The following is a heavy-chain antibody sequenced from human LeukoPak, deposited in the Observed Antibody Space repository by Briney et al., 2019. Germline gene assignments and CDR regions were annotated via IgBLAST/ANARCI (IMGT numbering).Heavy chain of an antibody. CDR2: VYHSGST. V-gene: IGHV4-4*02. Sequence: SETLSLTCAVSGGSIKSNNWWSWVRQPPGKGLEWIGEVYHSGSTHYNPSLESRVTVSVDKSKNRFSLDLSSVTATDTAVYYCARDCSGGSCYGAFDIWGQGTMVTVSS. D-gene: IGHD2-15*01. J-gene: IGHJ3*02. CDR1: GGSIKSNNW. CDR3: ARDCSGGSCYGAFDI.